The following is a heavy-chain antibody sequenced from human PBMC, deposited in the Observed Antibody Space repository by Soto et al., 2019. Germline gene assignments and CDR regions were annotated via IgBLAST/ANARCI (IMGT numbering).Heavy chain of an antibody. D-gene: IGHD1-26*01. CDR3: ARAGYYRFDY. J-gene: IGHJ4*02. V-gene: IGHV3-74*01. CDR2: INHDGSTI. CDR1: GFTFISYW. Sequence: EVQLVESGGGLVQPGGSLRLSCAASGFTFISYWMHWVRQAPGKRLVWVSRINHDGSTINYADSVKGRFTTSRDNARNTLYLQMNSLRDEDTAVYYCARAGYYRFDYWGQGTLVTVSS.